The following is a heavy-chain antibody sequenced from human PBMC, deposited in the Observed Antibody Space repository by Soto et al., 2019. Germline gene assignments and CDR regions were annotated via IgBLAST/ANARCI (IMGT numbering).Heavy chain of an antibody. CDR2: ISYDGSNK. CDR1: GFTFSSYG. J-gene: IGHJ6*02. Sequence: QVQLVESGGGVVQPGRSLRLSCAASGFTFSSYGMHWVRQAPGKGLEWVAVISYDGSNKYYTDSVKGRFTISRDNSKNTLYLQMNSLRAEDTDVYYCAKAHYDSSGYFTRTRDYYYGMDVWVQWTTVTVSS. V-gene: IGHV3-30*18. CDR3: AKAHYDSSGYFTRTRDYYYGMDV. D-gene: IGHD3-22*01.